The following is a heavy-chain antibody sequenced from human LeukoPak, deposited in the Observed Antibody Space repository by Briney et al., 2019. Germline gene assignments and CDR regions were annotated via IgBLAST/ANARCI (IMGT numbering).Heavy chain of an antibody. Sequence: GGSLRLSCAASGFTFSDYYMTWIRQAPGKGLEWLSYISNSGDKIFYADSVKGRFTVSRDNSKNTLYLQMNNLRAADTALYFCAKDQGNYYGGSGTYGAMDYWGQGTLVTVSS. CDR2: ISNSGDKI. CDR3: AKDQGNYYGGSGTYGAMDY. J-gene: IGHJ4*02. CDR1: GFTFSDYY. D-gene: IGHD3-22*01. V-gene: IGHV3-11*01.